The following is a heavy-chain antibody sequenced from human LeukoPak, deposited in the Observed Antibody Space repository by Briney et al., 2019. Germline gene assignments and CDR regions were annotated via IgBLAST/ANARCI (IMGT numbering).Heavy chain of an antibody. V-gene: IGHV3-30-3*01. CDR2: ISYDGSNK. Sequence: GGSLRLSCAASGFTFSSYAMHWVRQAPGKGLEWVAVISYDGSNKYYADPVKGRFTISRDNSKNTLYLQMNSLRAEDTGLYYCASHDFLDYWGQGTLVSVSS. D-gene: IGHD2-21*02. CDR3: ASHDFLDY. CDR1: GFTFSSYA. J-gene: IGHJ4*02.